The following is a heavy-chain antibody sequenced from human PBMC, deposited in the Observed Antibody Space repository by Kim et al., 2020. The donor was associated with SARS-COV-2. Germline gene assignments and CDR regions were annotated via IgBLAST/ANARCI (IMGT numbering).Heavy chain of an antibody. Sequence: KFQGRVTMTRNTSISTAYMELSSLTSEDTAVYYCARGPTWTGYSGYYFDYWGQGTLVTVSS. CDR3: ARGPTWTGYSGYYFDY. J-gene: IGHJ4*02. D-gene: IGHD3-9*01. V-gene: IGHV1-8*01.